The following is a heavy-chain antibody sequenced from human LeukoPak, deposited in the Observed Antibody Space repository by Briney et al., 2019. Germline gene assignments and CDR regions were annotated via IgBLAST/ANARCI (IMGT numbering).Heavy chain of an antibody. D-gene: IGHD3-22*01. J-gene: IGHJ4*02. V-gene: IGHV4-39*01. CDR2: IYYSGST. Sequence: SETLSLTCTVSGGSISSSSYYWGWIRQPPAKGLEWIGSIYYSGSTYYNPSLKSRVTISVDTSKNQFSLKLSSVTAADTAVYYCVGYYDSSGHYFDYWGQGTLVTVSS. CDR3: VGYYDSSGHYFDY. CDR1: GGSISSSSYY.